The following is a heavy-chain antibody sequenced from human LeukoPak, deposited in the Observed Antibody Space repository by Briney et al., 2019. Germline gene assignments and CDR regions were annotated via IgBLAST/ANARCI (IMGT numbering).Heavy chain of an antibody. Sequence: GGSLRLSCTASGFTFGDYAMSWVRQAPGKGLEWVSFIRSKAYGGTTEYAASVKGRFTISRDDSKSIAYLQMNSLKTEDTAVYYCSLRVGATAPFDYWGQGTLVTVSS. V-gene: IGHV3-49*04. J-gene: IGHJ4*02. CDR1: GFTFGDYA. D-gene: IGHD1-26*01. CDR3: SLRVGATAPFDY. CDR2: IRSKAYGGTT.